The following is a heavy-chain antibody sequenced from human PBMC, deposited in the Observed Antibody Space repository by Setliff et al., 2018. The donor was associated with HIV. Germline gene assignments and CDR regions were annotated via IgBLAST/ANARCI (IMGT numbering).Heavy chain of an antibody. D-gene: IGHD3-10*01. CDR2: ISANNGNT. J-gene: IGHJ4*02. CDR3: ARDFGAGFVDY. CDR1: GYTFNTYG. Sequence: GASVKVSCKASGYTFNTYGISWVRQAPGQGLEWMGWISANNGNTNYAQKFQGRVTMTTDTTTSTAYMELRSLRSDDTAVYYCARDFGAGFVDYWGQGMLVTVSS. V-gene: IGHV1-18*01.